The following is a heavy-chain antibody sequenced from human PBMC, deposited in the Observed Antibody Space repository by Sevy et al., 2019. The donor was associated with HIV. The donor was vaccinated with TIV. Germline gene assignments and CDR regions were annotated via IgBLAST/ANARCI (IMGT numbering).Heavy chain of an antibody. CDR1: GFTFSSYA. J-gene: IGHJ4*02. V-gene: IGHV3-30*04. CDR2: ISYDGSNK. D-gene: IGHD3-10*01. Sequence: GGSLRLSCAASGFTFSSYAMHWVSQAPGKGLEWVAVISYDGSNKYYADSVKGRFTISRDNSKNTLYLQMNSLRAEDTAVYYCAREGDYYGSGSPHFDYWGQGTLVTVSS. CDR3: AREGDYYGSGSPHFDY.